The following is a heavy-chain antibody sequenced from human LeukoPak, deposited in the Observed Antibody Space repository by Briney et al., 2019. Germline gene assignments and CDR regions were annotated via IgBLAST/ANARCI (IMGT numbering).Heavy chain of an antibody. D-gene: IGHD2-8*01. CDR1: GYTFTNYG. V-gene: IGHV1-18*01. Sequence: ASVKVSCKTSGYTFTNYGISWVRQAPGQGLEWMGWISPYNGNAINAQKLQGRVTVTTDTTTSTAYIELRSMRSDDTAVSYCTRTVLDCKNGVCYDYWGQGTLVTVSS. CDR2: ISPYNGNA. J-gene: IGHJ4*02. CDR3: TRTVLDCKNGVCYDY.